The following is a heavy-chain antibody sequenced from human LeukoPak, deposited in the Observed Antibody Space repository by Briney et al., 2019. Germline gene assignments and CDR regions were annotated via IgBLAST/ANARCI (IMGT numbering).Heavy chain of an antibody. CDR3: VIWGDYDVLTGYYVPDY. D-gene: IGHD3-9*01. CDR1: GVSFSNYA. Sequence: GASLTLSCVASGVSFSNYAMSWVRQAPGKGLEWVSGITGSGTSTYYADSLKGRFTISRDNSKNTVFLQMNSLRHEDTAIYYCVIWGDYDVLTGYYVPDYWGQGTLVTVSS. CDR2: ITGSGTST. J-gene: IGHJ4*02. V-gene: IGHV3-23*01.